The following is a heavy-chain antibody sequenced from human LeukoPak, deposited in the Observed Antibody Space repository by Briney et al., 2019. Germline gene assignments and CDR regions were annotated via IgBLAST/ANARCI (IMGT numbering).Heavy chain of an antibody. CDR3: ARQLAVADLYYYGMDV. V-gene: IGHV1-2*02. J-gene: IGHJ6*02. D-gene: IGHD6-19*01. Sequence: ASVKVSCKASGYTFTGYYMHWVRQAPGQGLEWMGWINPNSGGANYAQKFQGRVTMTRDTSISTAYMELGRLRSDDTAVYYCARQLAVADLYYYGMDVWGQGTTVTVSS. CDR1: GYTFTGYY. CDR2: INPNSGGA.